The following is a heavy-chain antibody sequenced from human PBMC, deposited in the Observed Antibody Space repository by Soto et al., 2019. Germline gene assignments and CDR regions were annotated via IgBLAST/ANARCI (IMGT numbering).Heavy chain of an antibody. Sequence: EVQLLESGGGLVQPGGSLRLSCAVSGFTFSNYAMSWVRQAPGKGLEWVSGISGSGDSTNYGVSVKGRFTISRDNAKNTLYRQMTSLRAEDTAVYYCARRLYCSSSSCSAVDYWGQGTVVTVSS. CDR1: GFTFSNYA. D-gene: IGHD2-2*01. CDR3: ARRLYCSSSSCSAVDY. CDR2: ISGSGDST. V-gene: IGHV3-23*01. J-gene: IGHJ4*02.